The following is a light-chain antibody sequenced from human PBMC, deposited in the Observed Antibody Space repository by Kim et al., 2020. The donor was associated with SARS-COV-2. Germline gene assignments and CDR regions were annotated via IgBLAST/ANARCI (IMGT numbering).Light chain of an antibody. V-gene: IGKV3-20*01. CDR1: QSVSSSY. Sequence: EIVLTQSPATLSLSPGERATLSCRASQSVSSSYLAWYQQNPGQAPSLIIYGASSSATGIPDRFSGSGSGTDFTLTISRLEPEDFAVYYWQQYGSSPRTFGQGTRVDIK. J-gene: IGKJ1*01. CDR3: QQYGSSPRT. CDR2: GAS.